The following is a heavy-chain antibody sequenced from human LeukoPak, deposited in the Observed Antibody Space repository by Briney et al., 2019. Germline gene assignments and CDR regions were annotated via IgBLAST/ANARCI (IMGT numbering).Heavy chain of an antibody. J-gene: IGHJ4*02. CDR3: VRDAPGSNTGDY. V-gene: IGHV3-48*03. CDR2: ISERATRI. D-gene: IGHD2-8*01. Sequence: GGSLRLSCEASGFTFSSYDMNWVRQAPGKGLEWVSYISERATRIEYADSVKGRFIMSRDDANILLYLQMNSLRAEDTAVYFCVRDAPGSNTGDYWGQGTLVTVSS. CDR1: GFTFSSYD.